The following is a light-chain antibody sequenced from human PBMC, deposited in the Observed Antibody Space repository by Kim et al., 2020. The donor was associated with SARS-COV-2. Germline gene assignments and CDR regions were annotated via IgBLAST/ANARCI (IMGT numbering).Light chain of an antibody. V-gene: IGLV10-54*01. CDR1: SNNVGDQG. CDR3: SAWDSSLSVWV. Sequence: QPATLTCTGNSNNVGDQGAAWLQQHQGHPPKLLSYKNNNRPSGISARLSASRSGNTASLTITGLQPEDEADYYCSAWDSSLSVWVFGGGTKVTVL. J-gene: IGLJ3*02. CDR2: KNN.